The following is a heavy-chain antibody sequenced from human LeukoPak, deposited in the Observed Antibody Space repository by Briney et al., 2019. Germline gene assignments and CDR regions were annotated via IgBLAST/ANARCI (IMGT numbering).Heavy chain of an antibody. V-gene: IGHV4-59*08. CDR3: ARLNGGY. J-gene: IGHJ4*02. CDR1: GGSISNYY. D-gene: IGHD1-1*01. CDR2: INYSGST. Sequence: PSETLSLTCTVSGGSISNYYWSWIRQPPGRGLEWIGYINYSGSTNYNPSLKSRVTISVDTPKNQFSLKVTSVTAADTAVYYCARLNGGYWGQGTLVTVSS.